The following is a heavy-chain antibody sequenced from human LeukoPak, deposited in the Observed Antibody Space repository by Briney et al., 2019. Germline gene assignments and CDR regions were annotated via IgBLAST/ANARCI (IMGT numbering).Heavy chain of an antibody. CDR2: ISAYNGNT. J-gene: IGHJ4*02. V-gene: IGHV1-18*01. CDR1: GYTFTSYG. CDR3: ARDLSSLGQSEFLRYFDWLLPLDY. Sequence: GASVKVSCKASGYTFTSYGISWVRQAPGQGLEWMGWISAYNGNTNYAQKLQGRVTMTTDTSTSTAYMELRSLRSDDTAVYYCARDLSSLGQSEFLRYFDWLLPLDYWGQGTLVTVSS. D-gene: IGHD3-9*01.